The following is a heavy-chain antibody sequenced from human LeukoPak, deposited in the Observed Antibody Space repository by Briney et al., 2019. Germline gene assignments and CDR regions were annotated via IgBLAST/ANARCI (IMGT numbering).Heavy chain of an antibody. V-gene: IGHV3-9*03. J-gene: IGHJ3*02. CDR1: GFTFDDYA. D-gene: IGHD7-27*01. Sequence: GRSLRLSCAASGFTFDDYAMHWVRQAPGKGLEWVSGISWNSGSIGYADSVKGRFTISRDNAKNSLYLQMNSLRAEDMASYYCAKGANWGLGDAFDIWGQGTMVTVSS. CDR3: AKGANWGLGDAFDI. CDR2: ISWNSGSI.